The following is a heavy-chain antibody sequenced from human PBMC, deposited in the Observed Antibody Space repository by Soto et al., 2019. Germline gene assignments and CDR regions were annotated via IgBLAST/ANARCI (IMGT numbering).Heavy chain of an antibody. CDR2: IIPIFGTA. V-gene: IGHV1-69*13. J-gene: IGHJ4*02. CDR3: ARSYYYDSSGYWTAGYFDY. Sequence: SVKVSCKASGGTFSSYAISWVRQAPGQGLEWMGGIIPIFGTANYAQKFQGRVTITADESTSTAYTELSSLRSEDTAVYYCARSYYYDSSGYWTAGYFDYWGQGTLVTVSS. CDR1: GGTFSSYA. D-gene: IGHD3-22*01.